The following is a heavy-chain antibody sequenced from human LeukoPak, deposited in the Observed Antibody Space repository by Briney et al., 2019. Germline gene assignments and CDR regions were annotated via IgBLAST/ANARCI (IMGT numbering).Heavy chain of an antibody. D-gene: IGHD2-8*02. CDR1: GFTFETYH. Sequence: PGGSLRLSCVASGFTFETYHMNWVRQAPGKGLEWLSGITSGASVIYYADSVKGRFTISRDNAKNSLFLQMTSLRAEDAAVYYCARDDGVSRTDKWYFDFWGQGTLVTVSS. CDR3: ARDDGVSRTDKWYFDF. CDR2: ITSGASVI. J-gene: IGHJ4*02. V-gene: IGHV3-48*01.